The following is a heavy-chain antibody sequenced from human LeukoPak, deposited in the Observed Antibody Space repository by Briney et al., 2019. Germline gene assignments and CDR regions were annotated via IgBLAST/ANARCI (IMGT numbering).Heavy chain of an antibody. D-gene: IGHD6-13*01. CDR1: GYTFTDYH. Sequence: RGASVTVSCKASGYTFTDYHMHWVRQAPGQGLEWMGIFKFDGGITTYPRKFQGRVTMTSDMSTSTVYMELSSLTSEDTAVYYCGREQPHSYYVDVWGKGTTVTVSS. V-gene: IGHV1-46*01. CDR3: GREQPHSYYVDV. J-gene: IGHJ6*03. CDR2: FKFDGGIT.